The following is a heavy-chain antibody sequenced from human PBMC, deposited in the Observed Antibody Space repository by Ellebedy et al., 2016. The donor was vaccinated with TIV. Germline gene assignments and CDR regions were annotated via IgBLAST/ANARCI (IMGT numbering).Heavy chain of an antibody. D-gene: IGHD3-10*01. Sequence: AASVKVSCKASGYTFTSYYMHWVRQAPGQGLEWMGKINPSGGSTSYPQKFQDRVTMTSETSTSTVYMEVSSMRSEDTAVYYCARGGFSARGTFDYWGQGTLVTVSS. V-gene: IGHV1-46*01. CDR3: ARGGFSARGTFDY. J-gene: IGHJ4*02. CDR2: INPSGGST. CDR1: GYTFTSYY.